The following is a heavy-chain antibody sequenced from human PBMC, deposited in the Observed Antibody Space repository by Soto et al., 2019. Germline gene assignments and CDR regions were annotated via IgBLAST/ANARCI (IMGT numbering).Heavy chain of an antibody. CDR3: ERYDHRNSLYGLDV. D-gene: IGHD1-7*01. CDR1: GGSLSGYY. V-gene: IGHV4-34*01. CDR2: INHRGSS. J-gene: IGHJ6*02. Sequence: SETLSLTCAVNGGSLSGYYWSWIRQSPGKGLEWIGEINHRGSSDYNPSLKSRVTLSIDASMNHVTLELTSVTAADTAVYYCERYDHRNSLYGLDVWGQGTAVTVSS.